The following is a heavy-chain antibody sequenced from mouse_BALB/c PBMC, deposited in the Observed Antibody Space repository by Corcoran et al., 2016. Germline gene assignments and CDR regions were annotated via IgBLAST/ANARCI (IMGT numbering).Heavy chain of an antibody. Sequence: QVQLQQSGPELVKPGASVTISCKASGYSFTSYYIHWVKQRPGQGLEWIGWIFPGSGNTKYNEKFKGKATLTADTSSSTAYMQLSSLTSEDSAVYFWAKTARATYYFDYWGQGTTPTVSS. V-gene: IGHV1-66*01. J-gene: IGHJ2*01. CDR2: IFPGSGNT. D-gene: IGHD3-2*01. CDR3: AKTARATYYFDY. CDR1: GYSFTSYY.